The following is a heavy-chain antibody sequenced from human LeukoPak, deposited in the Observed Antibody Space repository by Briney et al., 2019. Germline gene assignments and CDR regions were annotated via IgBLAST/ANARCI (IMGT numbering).Heavy chain of an antibody. CDR1: GASISDYC. J-gene: IGHJ4*02. CDR2: IYSSGST. V-gene: IGHV4-59*01. D-gene: IGHD4-23*01. CDR3: ATAGLRWSFYFDT. Sequence: SETLSLTCTISGASISDYCWSWIRQSPGKGLEWIGYIYSSGSTNYNPSLNSRVTISVDTSKKHFSLKLTSVTAADTAVYYCATAGLRWSFYFDTWGQGTLVTAS.